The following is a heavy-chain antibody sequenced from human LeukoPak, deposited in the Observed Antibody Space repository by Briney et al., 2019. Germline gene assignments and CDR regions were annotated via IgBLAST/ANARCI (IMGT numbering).Heavy chain of an antibody. CDR2: IKEDGSEK. J-gene: IGHJ4*02. Sequence: PGGSLRLSCAASGFTFSSYWMNWVRQAPGKGLEWVATIKEDGSEKYCVDSVKGRFTISRDNAKNSLYLQLNSMRAEDTAVYYCGRRGSYLDYWGQGTLVTVSS. D-gene: IGHD1-26*01. CDR1: GFTFSSYW. V-gene: IGHV3-7*01. CDR3: GRRGSYLDY.